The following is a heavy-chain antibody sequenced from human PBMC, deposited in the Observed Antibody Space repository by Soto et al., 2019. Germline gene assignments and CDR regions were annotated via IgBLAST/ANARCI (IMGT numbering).Heavy chain of an antibody. CDR3: ASLLTAYYYGSGPPRFDI. Sequence: SETLSLTCTVSGGSISSGGYYWSWIRQHPGKGLEWIGYIYYSGSTYYNPSLKSRVTISVDTSKNQFSLKLSSVTAADTAVYYCASLLTAYYYGSGPPRFDIWGQGTMVTVSS. D-gene: IGHD3-10*01. CDR1: GGSISSGGYY. CDR2: IYYSGST. V-gene: IGHV4-31*03. J-gene: IGHJ3*02.